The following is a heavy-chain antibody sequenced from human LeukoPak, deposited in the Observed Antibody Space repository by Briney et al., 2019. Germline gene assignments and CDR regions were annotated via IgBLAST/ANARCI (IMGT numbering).Heavy chain of an antibody. D-gene: IGHD7-27*01. CDR1: GDFITAYY. Sequence: SETLSLTCSVSGDFITAYYWSWIRQSPGKGLEWIGHVYYTGSTEYNPSLRSRVTISLEKSKHQFSLTLTSVTAADTAVYYCASNTGTVFDYWGQGALVTVSS. CDR3: ASNTGTVFDY. CDR2: VYYTGST. J-gene: IGHJ4*02. V-gene: IGHV4-59*01.